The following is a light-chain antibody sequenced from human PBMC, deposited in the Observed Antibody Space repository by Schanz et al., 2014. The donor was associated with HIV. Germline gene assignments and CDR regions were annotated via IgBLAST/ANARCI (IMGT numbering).Light chain of an antibody. CDR2: EVN. CDR3: QSYDSGLSGIL. J-gene: IGLJ2*01. Sequence: QSVLTQPPSASGSPGQSVTISCTGTSSDVGGYKYVSWYQQHPGKAPKLMIYEVNQRPSGVPDRFSGSKSGNTASLTVSGLQAEDEADYYCQSYDSGLSGILFGGGTKLTVL. V-gene: IGLV2-8*01. CDR1: SSDVGGYKY.